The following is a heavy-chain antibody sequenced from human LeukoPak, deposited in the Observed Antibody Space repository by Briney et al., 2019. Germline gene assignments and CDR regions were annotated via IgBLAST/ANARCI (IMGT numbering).Heavy chain of an antibody. CDR3: ARDRVAERPGWFDP. CDR2: ISAYNGNT. CDR1: GYNFNTFS. J-gene: IGHJ5*02. Sequence: ASVKVSCKASGYNFNTFSIAWVRQAPGQGLEWMGWISAYNGNTNYAQKVQGRVTMTTDTSTSTAYMELRSLKSDDTAVYYCARDRVAERPGWFDPWGQGTPVTVSS. D-gene: IGHD6-19*01. V-gene: IGHV1-18*01.